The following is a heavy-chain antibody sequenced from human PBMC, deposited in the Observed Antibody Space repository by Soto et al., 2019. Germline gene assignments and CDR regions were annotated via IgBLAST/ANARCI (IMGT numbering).Heavy chain of an antibody. V-gene: IGHV4-59*01. J-gene: IGHJ4*02. CDR1: GGSISTYY. CDR3: ARGGGFGFERNSCDY. D-gene: IGHD2-15*01. CDR2: VYYTGST. Sequence: SETLSLTCTVSGGSISTYYWSWFRQPPGKGLQWIGYVYYTGSTDSNPSLQSRVTISVDTSKNQFSLKLRSVTAADTAVYYCARGGGFGFERNSCDYWGQGTLVTVSS.